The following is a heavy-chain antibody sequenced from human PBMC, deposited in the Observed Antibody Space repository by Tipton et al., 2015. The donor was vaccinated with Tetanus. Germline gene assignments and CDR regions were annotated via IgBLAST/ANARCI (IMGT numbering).Heavy chain of an antibody. CDR1: GGTFKTYA. V-gene: IGHV1-69*01. Sequence: QSGPEVKKPGSSERDSCKTSGGTFKTYAISWVRQAPGQGLEWMGGIFPQFGTSNYAPKFQDRVTMTADASTGTVYMDLSSLRSDVTAVYFCVRPDRYCSGGSCYLALDYWGQGSLITASS. J-gene: IGHJ4*02. CDR3: VRPDRYCSGGSCYLALDY. D-gene: IGHD2-15*01. CDR2: IFPQFGTS.